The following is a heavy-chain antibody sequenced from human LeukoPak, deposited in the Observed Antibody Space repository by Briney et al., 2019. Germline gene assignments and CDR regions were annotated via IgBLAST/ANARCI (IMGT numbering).Heavy chain of an antibody. CDR1: AACVSMNRAA. J-gene: IGHJ3*01. Sequence: SQTLSLTCVLSAACVSMNRAAWNRIRQSPSRGLEWLGRTYYRSKWYNDYGVFVKSRITINPDTSQNQISLQLNSVTPEDTAVYSCSELTTGESDTCDVWGQGTMVTVSS. D-gene: IGHD7-27*01. V-gene: IGHV6-1*01. CDR3: SELTTGESDTCDV. CDR2: TYYRSKWYN.